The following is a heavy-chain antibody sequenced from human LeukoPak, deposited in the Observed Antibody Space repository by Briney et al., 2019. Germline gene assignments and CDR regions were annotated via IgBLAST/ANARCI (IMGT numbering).Heavy chain of an antibody. D-gene: IGHD6-13*01. V-gene: IGHV4-4*07. Sequence: SETLSLSCTVSGGSISSYYMSWIRQPAGQGLEWIGRIYTSVSTNYNPSLKSRVTMSIDTSKDQFSLKLSSVTAADKAVYYCARVDRQLAPFDYWGQGTLVTVSS. CDR1: GGSISSYY. CDR3: ARVDRQLAPFDY. CDR2: IYTSVST. J-gene: IGHJ4*02.